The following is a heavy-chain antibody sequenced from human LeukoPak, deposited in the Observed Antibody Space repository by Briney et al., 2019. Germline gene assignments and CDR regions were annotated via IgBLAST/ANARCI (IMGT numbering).Heavy chain of an antibody. CDR1: GFTFSSHA. Sequence: GGSLRLSCAASGFTFSSHAMHWVRQAPGKGLEYVSAISGNGDNTWYRDSVKGRFTISRANSAQMLYLQMGSLRGEDMAVYFCARASITASGPHDVYDIWGRGTMVTVSS. CDR3: ARASITASGPHDVYDI. CDR2: ISGNGDNT. D-gene: IGHD6-13*01. J-gene: IGHJ3*02. V-gene: IGHV3-64*02.